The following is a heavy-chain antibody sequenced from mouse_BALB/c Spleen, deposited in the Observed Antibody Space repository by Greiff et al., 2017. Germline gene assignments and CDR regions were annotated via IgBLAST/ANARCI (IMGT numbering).Heavy chain of an antibody. J-gene: IGHJ4*01. D-gene: IGHD1-1*01. CDR3: ARKRDYYGSLYAMDD. V-gene: IGHV2-4-1*01. Sequence: VKLMESGPGLVQPSQSLSITCTVSGFSLTSYGVHWVRQSPGKGLEWLGVIWSGGSTDYNAAFISRLSISKDNSKSQVFFKMNSLQADDTAIYYCARKRDYYGSLYAMDDWGQGTSVTVSS. CDR2: IWSGGST. CDR1: GFSLTSYG.